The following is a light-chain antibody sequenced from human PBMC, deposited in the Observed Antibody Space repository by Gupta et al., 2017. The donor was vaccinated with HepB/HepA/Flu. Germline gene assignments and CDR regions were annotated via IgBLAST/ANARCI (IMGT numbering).Light chain of an antibody. Sequence: QSALTQPASVSGSPGQSITSSCTGTSSSVGGYNYVSWYQQHPGKAHQLMIYDGSNRTSGVSSRFSASKSGNTASLTISGRQAEDAADYYFSAHTSSSTGVFGTGTKFTVL. V-gene: IGLV2-14*03. CDR2: DGS. CDR1: SSSVGGYNY. CDR3: SAHTSSSTGV. J-gene: IGLJ1*01.